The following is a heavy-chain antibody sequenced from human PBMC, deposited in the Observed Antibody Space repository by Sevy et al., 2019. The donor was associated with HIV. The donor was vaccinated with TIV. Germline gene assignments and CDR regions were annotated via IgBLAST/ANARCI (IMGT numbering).Heavy chain of an antibody. CDR3: AKDITLIVGDAFDI. V-gene: IGHV3-23*01. J-gene: IGHJ3*02. Sequence: GGSLRLSCAASGFTFSNYAMSWVRQAPGKGLEWVSAISGRDGSTFYANSVKGRFTISRDNSKNTLYLQMNSLRAEDTAVYFCAKDITLIVGDAFDIWGQGTMVTVSS. CDR1: GFTFSNYA. CDR2: ISGRDGST. D-gene: IGHD3-22*01.